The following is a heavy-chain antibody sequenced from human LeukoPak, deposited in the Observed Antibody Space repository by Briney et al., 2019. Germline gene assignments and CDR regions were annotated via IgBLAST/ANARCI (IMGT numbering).Heavy chain of an antibody. CDR3: ARDRGGYEFFDY. CDR2: ISTRSGTI. D-gene: IGHD5-12*01. CDR1: GFTFSNYS. J-gene: IGHJ4*02. Sequence: GGSLRLSCAASGFTFSNYSMSWVRQAPGKGLEWVSYISTRSGTIYYTDSVKGRFTISRDNAKNSLYLQMNSLRDEDTAVYYCARDRGGYEFFDYWGQGILVTVSS. V-gene: IGHV3-48*02.